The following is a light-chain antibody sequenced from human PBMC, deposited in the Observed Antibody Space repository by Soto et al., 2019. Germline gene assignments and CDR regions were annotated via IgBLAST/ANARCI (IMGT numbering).Light chain of an antibody. CDR2: VAS. CDR3: QEYNVWPLT. V-gene: IGKV3-15*01. CDR1: QSVSSN. J-gene: IGKJ4*01. Sequence: IVMTQSPATLSVSPGERATLSCRASQSVSSNLAWYQQKPSQTPKLLIYVASTRATGIPARFSGSGSGTEFTLTISTLQSEGFAVYYCQEYNVWPLTFGGGTKVEFK.